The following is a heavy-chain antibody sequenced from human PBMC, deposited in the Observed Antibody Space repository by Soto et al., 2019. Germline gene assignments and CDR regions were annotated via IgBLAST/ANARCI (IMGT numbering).Heavy chain of an antibody. Sequence: SETLSLTCTVSGGSISSSSRFWGWIRQPPGKGLEWIGSISYSGSTYYHPSLKNRVTISAVTSKNQVSLTLSSVTAADTAVYYCARDLWGYCGADCYPLDVWGQGTTVTVSS. J-gene: IGHJ6*02. CDR1: GGSISSSSRF. CDR2: ISYSGST. D-gene: IGHD2-21*02. V-gene: IGHV4-39*07. CDR3: ARDLWGYCGADCYPLDV.